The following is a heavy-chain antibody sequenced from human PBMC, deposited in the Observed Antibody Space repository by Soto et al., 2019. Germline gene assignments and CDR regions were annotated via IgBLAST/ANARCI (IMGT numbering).Heavy chain of an antibody. D-gene: IGHD3-3*01. V-gene: IGHV3-74*01. Sequence: GGSLRLSCAASGFTFSSYWMHWVRQAPGKGLVWVSRINSDGSSTSYADSVKGRFTISRDNAKNTLYLQMNSLRAEDTAVYYCARGRYDFWSGYYHYYYYMDVWGKGTTVTVSS. J-gene: IGHJ6*03. CDR2: INSDGSST. CDR1: GFTFSSYW. CDR3: ARGRYDFWSGYYHYYYYMDV.